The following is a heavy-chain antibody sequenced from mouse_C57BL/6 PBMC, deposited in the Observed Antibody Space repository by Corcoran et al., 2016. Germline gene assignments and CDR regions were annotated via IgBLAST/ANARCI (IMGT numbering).Heavy chain of an antibody. J-gene: IGHJ4*01. D-gene: IGHD1-1*01. CDR1: GYTFTTYG. V-gene: IGHV9-3*01. CDR3: ASYGSSYGAMDY. Sequence: QIQLVQSGPELKKPGETVKISCKASGYTFTTYGMSWVKQAPGKGLKWMGWINTYSGVPTYADDFKGRFAFSLETSASTAYLQINNLKNEDTATYCCASYGSSYGAMDYWGQGTSVTVSS. CDR2: INTYSGVP.